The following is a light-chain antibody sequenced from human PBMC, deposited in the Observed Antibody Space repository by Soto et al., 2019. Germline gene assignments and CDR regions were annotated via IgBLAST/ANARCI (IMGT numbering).Light chain of an antibody. CDR1: SNDVGGYNF. Sequence: QSALTQPRSVSGSPGQSVTISCTGTSNDVGGYNFVSWYQQHPGKVPKLFIYDVSRRPSGVPDRFSGSKSGNTASLTISGLQAADEADYYCSSNAGSYTLVFGGGTKLTV. CDR2: DVS. CDR3: SSNAGSYTLV. V-gene: IGLV2-11*01. J-gene: IGLJ2*01.